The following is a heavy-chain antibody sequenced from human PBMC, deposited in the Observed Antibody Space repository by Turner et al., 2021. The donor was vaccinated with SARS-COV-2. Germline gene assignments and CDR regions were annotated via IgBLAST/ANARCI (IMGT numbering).Heavy chain of an antibody. CDR1: GFIFNNYA. CDR2: ISGSGGNT. V-gene: IGHV3-23*01. J-gene: IGHJ4*02. Sequence: EVQLLESGGGLVQPGGSLRLSCTASGFIFNNYAMSWVRQAPGKGLEWVAAISGSGGNTYYADSVKGRFTISRHNSKNTLYLQMNSLRAEDTAVYYCASSSGYSGSWYLKHWGQGTLVTVSS. CDR3: ASSSGYSGSWYLKH. D-gene: IGHD6-13*01.